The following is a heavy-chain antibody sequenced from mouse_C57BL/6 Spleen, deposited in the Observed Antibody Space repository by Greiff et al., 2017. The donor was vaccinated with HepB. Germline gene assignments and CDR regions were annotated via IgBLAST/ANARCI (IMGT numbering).Heavy chain of an antibody. J-gene: IGHJ2*01. D-gene: IGHD2-5*01. Sequence: VQRVESGAELVRPGASVTLSCKASGYTFTDYDMHWVKQTPVHGLEWIGAIDPETGGTAYNQKFKGKAILTADKSSSTAYMELRSLTSEDSAVYYCTRSRSNSIWGQGTTLTVSS. CDR2: IDPETGGT. V-gene: IGHV1-15*01. CDR1: GYTFTDYD. CDR3: TRSRSNSI.